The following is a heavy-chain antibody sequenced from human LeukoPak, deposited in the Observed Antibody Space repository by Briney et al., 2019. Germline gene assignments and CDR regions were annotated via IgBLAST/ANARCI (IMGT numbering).Heavy chain of an antibody. Sequence: SVKVSCKASGGTFSAYAINWVRQAPGQGLEWMGGIIPIFSSTDYAQKFQGRVTITTDESTTTAYMELSSLRSEDTAVYYCARTGGGGTRLDYWGQGTLVTVSS. V-gene: IGHV1-69*05. CDR2: IIPIFSST. CDR3: ARTGGGGTRLDY. J-gene: IGHJ4*02. D-gene: IGHD1-1*01. CDR1: GGTFSAYA.